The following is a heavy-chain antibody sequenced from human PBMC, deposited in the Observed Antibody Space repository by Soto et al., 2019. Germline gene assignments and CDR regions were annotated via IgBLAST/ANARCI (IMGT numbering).Heavy chain of an antibody. Sequence: SETLSLTCTVSGGSISSGDYYWSWIRQPPGKGLEWIGYIYYSGSTYYNPSLKSRVTISVDTSKNQFSLKLSSVTAADTAVYYCARVIYGDYIDLDYWGKGTLVTVS. D-gene: IGHD4-17*01. J-gene: IGHJ4*02. CDR1: GGSISSGDYY. V-gene: IGHV4-30-4*01. CDR3: ARVIYGDYIDLDY. CDR2: IYYSGST.